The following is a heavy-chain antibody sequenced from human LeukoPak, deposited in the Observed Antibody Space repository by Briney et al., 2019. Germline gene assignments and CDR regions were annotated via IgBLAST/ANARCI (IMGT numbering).Heavy chain of an antibody. D-gene: IGHD2-2*01. V-gene: IGHV3-33*01. J-gene: IGHJ4*02. CDR1: GFTFNNYG. CDR3: ARDVRRVEIVVVPPDDPEYLGW. CDR2: IWYDGSNK. Sequence: PGGSLRLSCAASGFTFNNYGMPWVRQAPGKGLEWVAVIWYDGSNKYYADSVKGRFTISRDNSKITLYLQMNSLRAEDTAVYYCARDVRRVEIVVVPPDDPEYLGWWGQGTLVTVSS.